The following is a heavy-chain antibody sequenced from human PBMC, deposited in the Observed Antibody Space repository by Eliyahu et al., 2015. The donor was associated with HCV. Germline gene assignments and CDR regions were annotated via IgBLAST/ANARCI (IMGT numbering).Heavy chain of an antibody. CDR2: ISSSSSYI. CDR1: XXTFSTXS. D-gene: IGHD6-6*01. V-gene: IGHV3-21*01. CDR3: AREYSTSSFNWFDP. Sequence: EVQLVESGGGLVKPGGSLRXSCAAXXXTFSTXSMNWVXQAPGKGLGWVSSISSSSSYIYYADSVKGRFTISRDNAKNSLYLQMNSLXAEDTAVYYCAREYSTSSFNWFDPWGQGTLVTVSS. J-gene: IGHJ5*02.